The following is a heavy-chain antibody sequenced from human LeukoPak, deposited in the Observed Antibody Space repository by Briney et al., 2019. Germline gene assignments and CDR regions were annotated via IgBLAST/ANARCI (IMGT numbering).Heavy chain of an antibody. Sequence: AGGSLRLSCVASGFTLNDCMSWIRQAPGKGLEWVSYICGSGNSIHYTDSVKGRFTASRDNAKNSLFLQMNSLRAEDTALYYCARDFRNGGLDIWGQGTMVTVSS. V-gene: IGHV3-11*04. CDR3: ARDFRNGGLDI. CDR2: ICGSGNSI. D-gene: IGHD4-23*01. CDR1: GFTLNDC. J-gene: IGHJ3*02.